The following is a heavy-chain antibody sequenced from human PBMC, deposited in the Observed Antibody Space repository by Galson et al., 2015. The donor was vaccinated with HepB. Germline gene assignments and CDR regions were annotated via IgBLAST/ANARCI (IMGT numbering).Heavy chain of an antibody. CDR2: INHSGST. Sequence: SETLSLTCAVYGGSFSGYYWSWIRQPPGKGLEWIGEINHSGSTNYNPSLKSRVTISVDTSKNQFSLKLSSVTAADTAVYYCARVKVGASTHYFDYWGQGTLVTVSS. V-gene: IGHV4-34*01. D-gene: IGHD1-26*01. CDR1: GGSFSGYY. J-gene: IGHJ4*02. CDR3: ARVKVGASTHYFDY.